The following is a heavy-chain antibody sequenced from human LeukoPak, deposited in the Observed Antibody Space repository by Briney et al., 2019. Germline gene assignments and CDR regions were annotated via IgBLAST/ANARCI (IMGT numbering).Heavy chain of an antibody. J-gene: IGHJ4*02. D-gene: IGHD3-16*02. CDR1: GFTVSSNY. V-gene: IGHV3-66*01. CDR3: ARAGIPNPFDYVWGSYRWTFDY. Sequence: GGSLRLSCAASGFTVSSNYMSWVRQAPGKGLEWVSLIYSGGSTYYADSVKGRFTISRDNSKNTLYLQMNSLRAEDTAVYYCARAGIPNPFDYVWGSYRWTFDYWGQGTLVTVSS. CDR2: IYSGGST.